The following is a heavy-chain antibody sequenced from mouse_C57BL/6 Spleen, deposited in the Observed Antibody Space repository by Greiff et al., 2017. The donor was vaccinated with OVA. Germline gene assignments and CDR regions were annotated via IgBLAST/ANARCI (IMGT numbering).Heavy chain of an antibody. V-gene: IGHV3-6*01. Sequence: EVKLQESGPGLVKPSQSLSLTCSVTGYSITSGYYWNWIRQFPGNKLEWMGYISYDGSNNYNPSLKNRISITRDTSKNQFFLKLNSVTTEDTATYYCAIYYGNYGWYFDVWGTGTTVTVSS. CDR1: GYSITSGYY. D-gene: IGHD2-1*01. CDR3: AIYYGNYGWYFDV. J-gene: IGHJ1*03. CDR2: ISYDGSN.